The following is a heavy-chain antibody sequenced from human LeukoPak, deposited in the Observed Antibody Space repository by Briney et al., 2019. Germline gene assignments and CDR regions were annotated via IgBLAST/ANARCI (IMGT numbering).Heavy chain of an antibody. CDR3: ASQYCSGGSCYDVDY. J-gene: IGHJ4*02. V-gene: IGHV5-10-1*01. Sequence: GESLKISRKGSGYSFTSYWISWVRQMPGKGLEWMGRIDPSDSYTNYSPSFQGHVTISADKSISTAYLQWSSLKASDTAMYYCASQYCSGGSCYDVDYWGQGTLVTVSS. D-gene: IGHD2-15*01. CDR2: IDPSDSYT. CDR1: GYSFTSYW.